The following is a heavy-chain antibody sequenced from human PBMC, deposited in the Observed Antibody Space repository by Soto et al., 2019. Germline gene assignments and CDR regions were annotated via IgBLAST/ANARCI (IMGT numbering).Heavy chain of an antibody. J-gene: IGHJ4*02. V-gene: IGHV4-30-2*01. CDR1: GGSISSGGYS. D-gene: IGHD3-16*02. CDR2: IYHSGST. Sequence: PSETLSLTCAVSGGSISSGGYSWSWIRQPPGKGLEWIGYIYHSGSTYYNPSLKSRVTISVDRSKNQFSLKLSSVTAADTAVYYCARDGGYQAGRGFDYWGQGTLVTVSS. CDR3: ARDGGYQAGRGFDY.